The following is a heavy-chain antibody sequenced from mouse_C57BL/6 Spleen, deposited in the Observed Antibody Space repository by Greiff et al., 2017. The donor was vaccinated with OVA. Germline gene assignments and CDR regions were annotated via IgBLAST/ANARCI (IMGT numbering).Heavy chain of an antibody. CDR3: ARRGDYDAWFAY. CDR1: GFTFSDYY. J-gene: IGHJ3*01. D-gene: IGHD2-4*01. Sequence: EVMLVESGGGLVQPGGSLKLSCAASGFTFSDYYMYWVRQTPEKRLEWVAYISNGGGSTYYPDTVKGRFTISRDNAKNTLYLQMSRRKSEDTAMYYCARRGDYDAWFAYWGQGTLVTVSA. CDR2: ISNGGGST. V-gene: IGHV5-12*01.